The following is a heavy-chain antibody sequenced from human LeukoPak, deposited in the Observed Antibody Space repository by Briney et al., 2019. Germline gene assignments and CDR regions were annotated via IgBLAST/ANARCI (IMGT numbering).Heavy chain of an antibody. CDR2: IYYSGST. Sequence: SETLSLTCAVYGGSFSGYYWSWIRQPPGKGLEWIGGIYYSGSTNYNPSLKSRVTMSVDTSKNQFSLKLSSVTAADTAVYYCARATYYYDSSGYYYYYMDVWGKGTTVTISS. CDR3: ARATYYYDSSGYYYYYMDV. CDR1: GGSFSGYY. J-gene: IGHJ6*03. D-gene: IGHD3-22*01. V-gene: IGHV4-34*01.